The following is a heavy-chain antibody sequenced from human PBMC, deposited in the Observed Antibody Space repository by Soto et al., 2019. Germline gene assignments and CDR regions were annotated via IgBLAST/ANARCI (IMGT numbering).Heavy chain of an antibody. CDR2: IHYSGTT. CDR1: GGSIRSYY. D-gene: IGHD3-10*01. Sequence: LSLTCTVSGGSIRSYYWSWIRQPPGQGLEWIGNIHYSGTTYYNPSLESRVTISVDTSTNRFSLRVTSVSAADTALYSCARSGPYPVLIDLWGQGTLVTVSS. J-gene: IGHJ5*02. CDR3: ARSGPYPVLIDL. V-gene: IGHV4-59*01.